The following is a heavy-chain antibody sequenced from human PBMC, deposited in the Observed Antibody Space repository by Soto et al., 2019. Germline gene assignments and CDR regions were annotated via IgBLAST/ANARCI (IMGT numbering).Heavy chain of an antibody. J-gene: IGHJ5*02. V-gene: IGHV2-5*02. CDR1: GFSLSTSGVG. CDR2: IYWDDYK. Sequence: QITLKESGPTLVKPTQTLTLTCTFSGFSLSTSGVGVGWIRQPPGKALEWLALIYWDDYKRYSPSLKSTLTITKDTSKNHVVLTMTNMAPVDTATSYCAHSLFDWLFGMGCFDPWGQGTLVTVSS. D-gene: IGHD3-9*01. CDR3: AHSLFDWLFGMGCFDP.